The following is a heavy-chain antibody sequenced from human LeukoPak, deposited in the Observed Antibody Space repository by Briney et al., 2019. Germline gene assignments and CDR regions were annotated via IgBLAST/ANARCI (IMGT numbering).Heavy chain of an antibody. J-gene: IGHJ3*02. CDR1: GCTFSSYS. V-gene: IGHV3-23*01. CDR2: ISGSGDST. CDR3: AKDWRIAAAGTPSDAFDT. Sequence: GGSLTLSCAASGCTFSSYSMNWVRQAPGKGLEWVSVISGSGDSTYYADSVKGRFTISRDNSKNTLYLQMNSLRAEDTALYYCAKDWRIAAAGTPSDAFDTWGQGTMVTVSS. D-gene: IGHD6-13*01.